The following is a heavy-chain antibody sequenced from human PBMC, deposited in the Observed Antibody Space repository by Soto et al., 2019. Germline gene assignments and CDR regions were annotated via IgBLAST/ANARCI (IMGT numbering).Heavy chain of an antibody. CDR2: IIPILGIA. CDR1: GGTFSSYT. Sequence: QVQLVQSGAEVKKPGSSVKVSCKASGGTFSSYTISWVRQAPGQGLEWMGRIIPILGIANYAQKFQGRVTITADKSTSTAYMELSSLRSEDTAVYYCARVLGSQLSTPHCYYYGMDVWGQGTTVTVSS. CDR3: ARVLGSQLSTPHCYYYGMDV. J-gene: IGHJ6*02. D-gene: IGHD2-2*01. V-gene: IGHV1-69*02.